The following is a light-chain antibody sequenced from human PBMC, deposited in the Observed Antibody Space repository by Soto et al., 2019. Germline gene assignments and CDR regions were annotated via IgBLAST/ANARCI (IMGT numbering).Light chain of an antibody. CDR2: GAS. V-gene: IGKV3-20*01. Sequence: EIVLTQSPGTLSLSPGERATLSCRASQSVSSNYLGWYQQKPGQSPRLLIYGASSRATGIPDRFSGSGSGTDFTLTISRLEPEDFAVYYCQQYGRSPWTFGQGTTVEIK. J-gene: IGKJ1*01. CDR1: QSVSSNY. CDR3: QQYGRSPWT.